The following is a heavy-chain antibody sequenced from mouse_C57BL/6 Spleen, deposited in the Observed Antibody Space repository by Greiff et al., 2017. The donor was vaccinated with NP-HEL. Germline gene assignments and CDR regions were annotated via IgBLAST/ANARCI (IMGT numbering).Heavy chain of an antibody. CDR3: AWGYDGYYGFAY. J-gene: IGHJ3*01. Sequence: QLQQSGPELVKPGASVKISCKASGYAFSSSWMNWVKQRPGKGLEWIGRIYPGDGDTNYNGKFKGKATLTADKSSSTAYMQLSSLTSEDSAVYFCAWGYDGYYGFAYWGQGTLVTVSA. CDR2: IYPGDGDT. CDR1: GYAFSSSW. V-gene: IGHV1-82*01. D-gene: IGHD2-3*01.